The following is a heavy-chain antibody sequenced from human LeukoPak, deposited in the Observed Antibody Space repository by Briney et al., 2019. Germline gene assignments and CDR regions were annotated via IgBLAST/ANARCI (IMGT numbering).Heavy chain of an antibody. CDR1: GFTFRSYS. CDR2: ISSSSSYI. V-gene: IGHV3-21*01. CDR3: ARFSGYCSSTSCTPGD. D-gene: IGHD2-2*01. Sequence: GGSLRLSCAASGFTFRSYSMNWVRPAPGEGPEWGSSISSSSSYIYYADSVKGRFTISRDNAKNSLYLQMNSLRAEDTAVYYCARFSGYCSSTSCTPGDWGQGTLVTVSS. J-gene: IGHJ4*02.